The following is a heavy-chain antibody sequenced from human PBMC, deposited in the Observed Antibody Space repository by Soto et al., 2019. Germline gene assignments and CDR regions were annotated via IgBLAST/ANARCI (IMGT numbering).Heavy chain of an antibody. Sequence: EVQLLESGGGLVQPGGSLRLSCADSGFTFSSYAMSWVRQAPGKGLEWVSAISGSGGSTYYADSVKGRFTIFRDNSKNTLYLQMNSLRAEDTAVYYCAKDGGSRGGIDPWGQGTLVTVSS. J-gene: IGHJ5*02. D-gene: IGHD2-15*01. CDR1: GFTFSSYA. CDR3: AKDGGSRGGIDP. CDR2: ISGSGGST. V-gene: IGHV3-23*01.